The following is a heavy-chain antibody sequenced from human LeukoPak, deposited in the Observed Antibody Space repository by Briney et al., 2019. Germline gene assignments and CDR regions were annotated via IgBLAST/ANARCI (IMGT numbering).Heavy chain of an antibody. Sequence: GGSLRLSCAASGFTFSSYSMTWVRQAPGKGLEWVSYISSSSSIIYYADSVKGRFTISRDNAKNSLYLQMNSLRAEDTAVYYCARDYGDWPVLYYYYGMDVWGQGTTVTVSS. CDR2: ISSSSSII. V-gene: IGHV3-48*04. CDR1: GFTFSSYS. CDR3: ARDYGDWPVLYYYYGMDV. D-gene: IGHD4-17*01. J-gene: IGHJ6*02.